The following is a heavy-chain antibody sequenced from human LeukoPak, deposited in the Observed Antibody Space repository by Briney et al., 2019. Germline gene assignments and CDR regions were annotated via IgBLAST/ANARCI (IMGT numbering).Heavy chain of an antibody. J-gene: IGHJ4*02. Sequence: GGSLRLSCAASGFRFNTYWMSWVRQAPGKGLEWVANIKQDGSEKYYVDSVKGRFTISRDSAKNSLYLQMNSLRAEDTAVYYCARERLNYYDSSGPFDYWGQGTLVTVSS. CDR1: GFRFNTYW. D-gene: IGHD3-22*01. CDR2: IKQDGSEK. V-gene: IGHV3-7*01. CDR3: ARERLNYYDSSGPFDY.